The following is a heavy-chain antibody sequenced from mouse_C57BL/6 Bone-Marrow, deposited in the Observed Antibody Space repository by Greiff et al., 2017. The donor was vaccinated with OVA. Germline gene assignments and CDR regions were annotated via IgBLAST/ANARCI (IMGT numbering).Heavy chain of an antibody. Sequence: VQLQQPGAELVRPGSSVKLSCKASGYTFTSYWMDWVKQRPGQGLEWIGNIYPSDSETHYNQKFKDKATLTVDKSSSTAYMQLSSLTSEDSAVYYCARCDYDAYWYFDVWGTGTTVTVSS. V-gene: IGHV1-61*01. CDR2: IYPSDSET. CDR3: ARCDYDAYWYFDV. D-gene: IGHD2-4*01. CDR1: GYTFTSYW. J-gene: IGHJ1*03.